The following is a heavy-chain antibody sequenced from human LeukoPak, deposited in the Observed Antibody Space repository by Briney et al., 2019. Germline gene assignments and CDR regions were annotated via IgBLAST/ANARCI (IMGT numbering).Heavy chain of an antibody. J-gene: IGHJ4*02. Sequence: GGSLRLSCAASGFTFSSYAMHWVRQAPGKGLEWVAVISYDGTNKYYADSVKGRFTISRDNSKNTLYLQMNSLRAEDTAVYYCARDRTRDGYNQGRVFDYWGQGTLVTVSS. CDR3: ARDRTRDGYNQGRVFDY. CDR2: ISYDGTNK. D-gene: IGHD5-24*01. V-gene: IGHV3-30-3*01. CDR1: GFTFSSYA.